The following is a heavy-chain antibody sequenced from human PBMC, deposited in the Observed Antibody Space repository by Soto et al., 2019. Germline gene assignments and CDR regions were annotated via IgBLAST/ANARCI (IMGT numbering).Heavy chain of an antibody. CDR2: ISSSSSTL. CDR1: GFTFSSYS. D-gene: IGHD6-13*01. V-gene: IGHV3-48*01. J-gene: IGHJ5*02. CDR3: AREPQQLVKPNWFDP. Sequence: GGSLRLSCAASGFTFSSYSMNWVRQAPGKGLEWVSYISSSSSTLYYADSVKGRFTISRDNAKNSLYLQMNSLRAEDTAVYYCAREPQQLVKPNWFDPWGQGTPVTVSS.